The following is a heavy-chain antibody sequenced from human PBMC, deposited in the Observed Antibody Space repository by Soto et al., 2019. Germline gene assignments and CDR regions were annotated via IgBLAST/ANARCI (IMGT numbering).Heavy chain of an antibody. Sequence: QLQLVQSAAEVKKPGASVRVSCKAYGYPFIKYGISWIRQAPEQGLEWMGWIKVYSASTNYAQKSQGRVTMPADPASDPAFMELRSLRLDDTAVYFCATSSDTGFDPWGQGSLVSVSS. D-gene: IGHD3-9*01. CDR3: ATSSDTGFDP. V-gene: IGHV1-18*04. CDR1: GYPFIKYG. J-gene: IGHJ5*02. CDR2: IKVYSAST.